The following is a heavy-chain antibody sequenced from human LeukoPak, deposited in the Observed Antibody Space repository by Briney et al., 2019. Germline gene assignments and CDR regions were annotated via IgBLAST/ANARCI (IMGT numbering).Heavy chain of an antibody. V-gene: IGHV3-23*01. CDR2: ISGGGSST. CDR3: AKGIAAAGPYFYY. Sequence: GGSLRLSCAASGFTFSSYAMSWVRQAPGKGLEWVSAISGGGSSTYYADSVKGRFTISRDNSKNTLYLQMNSLRAEDTAIYYCAKGIAAAGPYFYYCGQGTLVTVSS. J-gene: IGHJ4*02. CDR1: GFTFSSYA. D-gene: IGHD6-13*01.